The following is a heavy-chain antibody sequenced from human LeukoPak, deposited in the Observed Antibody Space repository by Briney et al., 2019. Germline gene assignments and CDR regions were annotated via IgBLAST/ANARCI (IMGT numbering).Heavy chain of an antibody. Sequence: ASVKVSCKSSGYTFTDYYLHWVRQAPGQGLEWMGWMEPNSGGTKYAEKFQGRVTMTRDTSISTAYMALSSLRSDDTAVYYCARDGESSGSDDFDYWGQGTLVTVSS. V-gene: IGHV1-2*02. CDR1: GYTFTDYY. CDR2: MEPNSGGT. J-gene: IGHJ4*02. D-gene: IGHD1-26*01. CDR3: ARDGESSGSDDFDY.